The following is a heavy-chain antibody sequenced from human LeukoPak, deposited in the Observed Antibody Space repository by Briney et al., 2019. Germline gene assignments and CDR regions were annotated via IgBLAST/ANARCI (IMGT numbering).Heavy chain of an antibody. CDR3: AEANTQDWFDP. CDR1: GGSISSTNYY. CDR2: IYYSGET. V-gene: IGHV4-39*07. J-gene: IGHJ5*02. Sequence: SETLSLTCRVSGGSISSTNYYWGWIRQPPGKGLEWIASIYYSGETFYNPSLESRVAISADTSSNEVFLDLFSVTAADTAMYYCAEANTQDWFDPWGRGTLVTVSS. D-gene: IGHD2-15*01.